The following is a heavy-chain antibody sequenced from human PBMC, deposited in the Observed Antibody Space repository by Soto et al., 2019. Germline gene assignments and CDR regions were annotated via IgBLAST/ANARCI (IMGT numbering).Heavy chain of an antibody. V-gene: IGHV2-5*02. Sequence: QITLKESGPSPVKPTQTLTVTCTFSGFSLSNSGVGVAWIRQPPGKALEWLALIYVDNDKRYSPSLKSKLTFAKDTSKNQVFLTMTIRDPVDTATYYCAHCTLHDYGDYDPGTSHVFDSWGQGTMVTVSS. J-gene: IGHJ4*02. CDR1: GFSLSNSGVG. D-gene: IGHD4-17*01. CDR3: AHCTLHDYGDYDPGTSHVFDS. CDR2: IYVDNDK.